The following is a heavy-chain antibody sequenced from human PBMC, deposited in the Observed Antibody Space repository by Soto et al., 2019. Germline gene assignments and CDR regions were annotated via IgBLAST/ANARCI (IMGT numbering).Heavy chain of an antibody. D-gene: IGHD2-15*01. CDR2: IYYSGST. V-gene: IGHV4-39*01. CDR1: GGSISSSSYY. CDR3: AAPAVGATRYYYGMDV. J-gene: IGHJ6*02. Sequence: QLQLQESGPGLVKPSETLSLTCTVSGGSISSSSYYWGWIRQPPGKGLEWIGSIYYSGSTYYNPSLKSRVTISVDTSKNQFSLKLSSVTAADTAVYYCAAPAVGATRYYYGMDVWGQGTTVTVSS.